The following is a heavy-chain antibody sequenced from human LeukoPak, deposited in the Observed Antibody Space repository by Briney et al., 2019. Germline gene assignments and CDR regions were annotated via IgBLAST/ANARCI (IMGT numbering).Heavy chain of an antibody. CDR2: INHSGST. V-gene: IGHV4-34*01. D-gene: IGHD2-2*01. Sequence: PSETLSLTCAVYGGPFSAYYWSWIRQPPGKGLEWIGEINHSGSTNYNPSLKSRVTISVDTSKNQFSLKLSSVTAPGSAVYYCTRIGGAGAAARSPFDYWGQGTLVTVSS. CDR1: GGPFSAYY. CDR3: TRIGGAGAAARSPFDY. J-gene: IGHJ4*02.